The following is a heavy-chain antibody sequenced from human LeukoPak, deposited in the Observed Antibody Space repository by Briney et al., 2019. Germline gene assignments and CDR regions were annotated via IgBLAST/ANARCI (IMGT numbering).Heavy chain of an antibody. V-gene: IGHV3-20*04. CDR1: GFTFDDYG. CDR2: INWNGGST. D-gene: IGHD6-19*01. CDR3: ARVSDISVAAYFDY. J-gene: IGHJ4*02. Sequence: GGSLRLSCAASGFTFDDYGLSWVRHAPGKGLEWVSTINWNGGSTGYADSVKGRFTISRDNAKNSLYLQMYSLRAEDTALYYCARVSDISVAAYFDYWGQGTLVTVSS.